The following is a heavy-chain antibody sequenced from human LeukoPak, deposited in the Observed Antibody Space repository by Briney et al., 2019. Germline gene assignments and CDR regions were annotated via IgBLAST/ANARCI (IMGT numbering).Heavy chain of an antibody. Sequence: ASVKVSCKASGYTFTSCYMHWVRQAPGQGLEWMGIINPSGGSTSYAQKFQGRVTMTRDTSTSTVYMELSSLRSEATAVYYCARDRSGSAFDYWGQGTLVTVSS. CDR3: ARDRSGSAFDY. V-gene: IGHV1-46*01. D-gene: IGHD1-26*01. J-gene: IGHJ4*02. CDR2: INPSGGST. CDR1: GYTFTSCY.